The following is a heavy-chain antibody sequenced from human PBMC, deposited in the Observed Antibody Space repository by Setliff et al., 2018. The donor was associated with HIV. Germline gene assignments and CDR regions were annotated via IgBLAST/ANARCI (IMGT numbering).Heavy chain of an antibody. Sequence: SGGSLRLSCAPSGFRFSDYTMTWVRQAPGKGLECVSGISGSGDTIYYADSVKGRFTISRDNSKNTLYLQMNSLRTEDTAVYYCAKNARDYYYYYMDVWGKGTTVTVS. J-gene: IGHJ6*03. CDR1: GFRFSDYT. CDR2: ISGSGDTI. V-gene: IGHV3-23*01. CDR3: AKNARDYYYYYMDV.